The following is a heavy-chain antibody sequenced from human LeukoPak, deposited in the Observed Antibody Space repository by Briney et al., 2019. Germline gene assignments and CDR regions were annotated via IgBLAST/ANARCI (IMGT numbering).Heavy chain of an antibody. V-gene: IGHV4-59*01. Sequence: SETLSLTCTVSGGSISSYYWSWIRQPPGKGLEWIGHIYYSGSTKYNPSLKSRVTISVDTSKNQFSLKLSSVTAADTAVYYCARSYDSSGYYYYAFDIWGQGTMVTVSS. CDR1: GGSISSYY. CDR3: ARSYDSSGYYYYAFDI. D-gene: IGHD3-22*01. J-gene: IGHJ3*02. CDR2: IYYSGST.